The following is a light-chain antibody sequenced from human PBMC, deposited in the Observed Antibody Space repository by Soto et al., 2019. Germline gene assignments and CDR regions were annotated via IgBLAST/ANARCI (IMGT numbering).Light chain of an antibody. CDR1: EFFSDNY. J-gene: IGKJ3*01. Sequence: EVVLTQSPGTLSLSPGDSATLSCRASEFFSDNYLAWYQKKSGQAPRLLIHAGFHRATGTPNRFSGSGSGTDFTLTISRLEPEDFAVYYCQRYGRSSQTFGPGTTVD. V-gene: IGKV3-20*01. CDR3: QRYGRSSQT. CDR2: AGF.